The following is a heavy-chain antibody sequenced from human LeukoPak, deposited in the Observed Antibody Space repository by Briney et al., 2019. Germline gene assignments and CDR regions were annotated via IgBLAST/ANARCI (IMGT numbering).Heavy chain of an antibody. D-gene: IGHD5-18*01. CDR3: ASTQGYSYGFNWFDP. V-gene: IGHV1-69*05. CDR2: IIPIFGTA. J-gene: IGHJ5*02. CDR1: GGTFSSYA. Sequence: GASVKVSCKASGGTFSSYAISWVRQAPGQGLEWMGGIIPIFGTANYAQKFQGRVTITTDESTSTAYMELSSLRSEDTAVYYCASTQGYSYGFNWFDPWGQGTLVTVSS.